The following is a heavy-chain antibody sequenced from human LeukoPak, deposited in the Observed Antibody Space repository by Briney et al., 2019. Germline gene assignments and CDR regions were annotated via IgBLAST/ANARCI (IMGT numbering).Heavy chain of an antibody. D-gene: IGHD3-10*01. V-gene: IGHV3-48*01. Sequence: GGSLRLSCAASGFTFSDYNMNWVRQVPGKGLESVSYMSRSGDIIYYADSVKGRFTISRDNAKNSLYLQMNSLRAEDTAVYYCARDVYYGSGSPRLDYWGQGTLVTVSS. CDR1: GFTFSDYN. J-gene: IGHJ4*02. CDR2: MSRSGDII. CDR3: ARDVYYGSGSPRLDY.